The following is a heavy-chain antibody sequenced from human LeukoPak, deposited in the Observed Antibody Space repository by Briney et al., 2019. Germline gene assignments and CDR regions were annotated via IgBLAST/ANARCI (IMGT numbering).Heavy chain of an antibody. D-gene: IGHD3-10*01. V-gene: IGHV3-23*01. J-gene: IGHJ4*02. Sequence: QAGGSLRLSCAASGFTFSSYAMSWVRQAPGKGLEWVSAISGSGGSTYYADSVKGRFTISRDNAKNSLYLQMNSLRAEDTAVFYCAREGISMLQGVFDYWGQGTPVTVSS. CDR3: AREGISMLQGVFDY. CDR2: ISGSGGST. CDR1: GFTFSSYA.